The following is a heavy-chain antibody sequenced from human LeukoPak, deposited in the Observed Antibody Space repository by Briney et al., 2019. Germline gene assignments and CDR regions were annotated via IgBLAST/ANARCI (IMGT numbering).Heavy chain of an antibody. CDR1: GFTFSSYW. CDR3: ARSGGVLRFLEWLLEY. CDR2: INSDGSST. V-gene: IGHV3-74*01. J-gene: IGHJ4*02. D-gene: IGHD3-3*01. Sequence: GGSLRLSCAASGFTFSSYWMHWVRQAPGKGLVWVSRINSDGSSTSYADSVKGRFTISRDNDKNTLYLQMNSLRAEDTAVYYCARSGGVLRFLEWLLEYWGQGTLVTVSS.